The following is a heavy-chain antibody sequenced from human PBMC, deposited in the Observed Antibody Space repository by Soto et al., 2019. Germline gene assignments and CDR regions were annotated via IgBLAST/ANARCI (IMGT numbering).Heavy chain of an antibody. V-gene: IGHV1-3*01. CDR1: GYTFTSYA. Sequence: QVQLVQSGAAVKKPGASVKVSCKASGYTFTSYAMQWVRPAPAQRLEWMGWINAGNGNTTYSQKLQVRVTIRRDTSASTAYMELSSLRSEDTAVYYCARDPGYSYGYNWGRGTMGTVSS. D-gene: IGHD5-18*01. CDR2: INAGNGNT. CDR3: ARDPGYSYGYN. J-gene: IGHJ4*02.